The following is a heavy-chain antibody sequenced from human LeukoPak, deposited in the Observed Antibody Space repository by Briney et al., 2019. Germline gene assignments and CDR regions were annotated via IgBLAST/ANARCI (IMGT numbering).Heavy chain of an antibody. CDR2: IYYSGST. D-gene: IGHD6-6*01. CDR1: GGSISSYY. V-gene: IGHV4-59*07. Sequence: SDTLSLTCTLSGGSISSYYWSWIPQPPGKGLEWIGYIYYSGSTNYNPSLKSRVAISVDTSKNQFSLKLSSVIAADTAVYYCATFSSSTLYVYGMDVWGQGTTVTVSS. CDR3: ATFSSSTLYVYGMDV. J-gene: IGHJ6*02.